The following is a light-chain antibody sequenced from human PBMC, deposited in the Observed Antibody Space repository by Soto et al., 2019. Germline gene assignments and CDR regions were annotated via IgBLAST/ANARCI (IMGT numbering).Light chain of an antibody. CDR2: DAS. Sequence: EIVLTQSPATLSVSPGERATLSCRASLSVSRNLAWYQQKPGQAPRLLIFDASTRATGIPARFSGSGSGTEFTLTITSLQSEDFAVYYCQQYNAWPRTFGQGTKVE. CDR3: QQYNAWPRT. CDR1: LSVSRN. V-gene: IGKV3-15*01. J-gene: IGKJ1*01.